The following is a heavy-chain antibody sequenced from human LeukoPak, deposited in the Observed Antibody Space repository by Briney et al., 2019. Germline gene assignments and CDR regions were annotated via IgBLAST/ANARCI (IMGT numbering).Heavy chain of an antibody. D-gene: IGHD3-10*01. J-gene: IGHJ6*03. Sequence: SETLSLTCAVYGGSFSGYYWSWIRQPPGKGLEWIGEINHSGSTSYNPSLKSRVTISVDTSKNQFSLKLSSVTAADTAVYYCARRTRITMVRGTYYYYYMDVWGKGTTVTISS. CDR2: INHSGST. V-gene: IGHV4-34*01. CDR3: ARRTRITMVRGTYYYYYMDV. CDR1: GGSFSGYY.